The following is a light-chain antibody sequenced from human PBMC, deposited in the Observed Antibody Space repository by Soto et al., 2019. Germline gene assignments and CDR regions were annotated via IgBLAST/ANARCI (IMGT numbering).Light chain of an antibody. CDR3: QVWHSSSDHYV. Sequence: SYELTQPPWVSLGPGHTARVRCGGDNIGSKTVHWYQQKSGQAPVLVVYDESDRPSGIPEQFSGSNSGNTATLTISRVEAGDEADYYCQVWHSSSDHYVFGTGTKV. J-gene: IGLJ1*01. CDR2: DES. CDR1: NIGSKT. V-gene: IGLV3-21*02.